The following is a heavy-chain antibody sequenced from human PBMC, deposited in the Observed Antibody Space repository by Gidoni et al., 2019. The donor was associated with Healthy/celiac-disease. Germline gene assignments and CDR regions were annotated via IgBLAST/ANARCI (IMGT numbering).Heavy chain of an antibody. D-gene: IGHD5-12*01. CDR2: IDHSGST. V-gene: IGHV4-38-2*01. Sequence: QVQLQESGPGLVKPSETLSLTCAVSGYSISSGYYWGWIRQPPGKGLEWIGSIDHSGSTYYNPSLKSRVTISVDPSKNQFSLKLSSVTAADTAVYYCARTHSGYDFRQAAFDIWGQGTMVTVSS. J-gene: IGHJ3*02. CDR1: GYSISSGYY. CDR3: ARTHSGYDFRQAAFDI.